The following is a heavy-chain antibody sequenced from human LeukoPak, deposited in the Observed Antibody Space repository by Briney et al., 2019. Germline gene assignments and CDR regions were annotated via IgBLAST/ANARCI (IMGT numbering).Heavy chain of an antibody. D-gene: IGHD1-14*01. Sequence: GSLRLSCAASGFTFTDYAMSWVRQAPGKGLEWVSSISTSGGMIYDADSVKGRFTISRDNSKNALYLQLSSLRAEDTAVYYCATQYRAYYFDNWGQGTLVTVSS. J-gene: IGHJ4*02. CDR1: GFTFTDYA. V-gene: IGHV3-23*01. CDR3: ATQYRAYYFDN. CDR2: ISTSGGMI.